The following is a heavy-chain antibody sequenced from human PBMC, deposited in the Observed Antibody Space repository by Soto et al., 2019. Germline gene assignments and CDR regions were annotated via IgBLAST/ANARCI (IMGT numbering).Heavy chain of an antibody. V-gene: IGHV4-39*01. Sequence: PSETLSLTCTVSGGSISSSSYYWGWIRQPPGKGLECIGSIYYSGSTYYNPSLKSRVTISVDTSKNQFSLKLSSVTAADTAVYYCAQDPDYGDLSLDYWGQGTMCTVSS. D-gene: IGHD4-17*01. CDR2: IYYSGST. CDR3: AQDPDYGDLSLDY. J-gene: IGHJ4*02. CDR1: GGSISSSSYY.